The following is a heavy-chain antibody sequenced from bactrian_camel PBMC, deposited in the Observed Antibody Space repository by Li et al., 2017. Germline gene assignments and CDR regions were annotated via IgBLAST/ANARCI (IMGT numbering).Heavy chain of an antibody. CDR3: ATAPLYTCTASRIASVVDGLPTGGPKY. Sequence: HVQLVESGGGSVQPGGSLRLSCEADVDNFYCMGWYRQTPGKEREAVAAIDDVDSTSYANFAKGRFTISKDNTQNTLWLQMNSLKPEDTGMYYCATAPLYTCTASRIASVVDGLPTGGPKYWGQGTQVTVS. J-gene: IGHJ4*01. D-gene: IGHD2*01. CDR1: VDNFYC. CDR2: IDDVDST. V-gene: IGHV3S53*01.